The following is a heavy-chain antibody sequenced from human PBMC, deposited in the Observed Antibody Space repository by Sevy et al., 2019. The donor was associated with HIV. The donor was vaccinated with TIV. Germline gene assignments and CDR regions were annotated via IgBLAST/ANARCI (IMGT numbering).Heavy chain of an antibody. J-gene: IGHJ6*02. D-gene: IGHD6-6*01. V-gene: IGHV3-48*01. CDR3: ARGLGALPGYYYAMDV. Sequence: GGSLRLSCAASGFIFSSYSMNWVRQAPGKGLEWISYISDSSSPRYYADSVKGRFIISRDNAKNSLYLQMNSLTAEDTAAYYCARGLGALPGYYYAMDVWGQGTTVTVSS. CDR2: ISDSSSPR. CDR1: GFIFSSYS.